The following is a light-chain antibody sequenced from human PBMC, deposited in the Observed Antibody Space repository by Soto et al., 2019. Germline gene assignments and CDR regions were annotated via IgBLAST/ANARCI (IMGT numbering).Light chain of an antibody. CDR2: AAS. J-gene: IGKJ3*01. Sequence: IHMTQSPSTLSASLGDIVAITCRASHTITRYLNWYQQKSGQAPKLLINAASTLRSGVPSRFSGSGSGTDFTLTIDSLQPEDFATYYCPQSYTSPFNFGPGTKVDIK. V-gene: IGKV1-39*01. CDR3: PQSYTSPFN. CDR1: HTITRY.